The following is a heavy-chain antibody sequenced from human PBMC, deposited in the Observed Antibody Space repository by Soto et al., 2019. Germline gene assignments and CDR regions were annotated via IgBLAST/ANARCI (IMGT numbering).Heavy chain of an antibody. Sequence: SETLSLTCTVSGFSISSGGYYWSWIRQHPGKGLEWIGHIYYTGSTYGNPSLQSRVTISVDTSKNQFSLKLSSVTAADTAVYYCARDSALGSSSYYYYFDYWGQGALVTVSS. D-gene: IGHD3-22*01. V-gene: IGHV4-31*03. CDR2: IYYTGST. CDR3: ARDSALGSSSYYYYFDY. J-gene: IGHJ4*02. CDR1: GFSISSGGYY.